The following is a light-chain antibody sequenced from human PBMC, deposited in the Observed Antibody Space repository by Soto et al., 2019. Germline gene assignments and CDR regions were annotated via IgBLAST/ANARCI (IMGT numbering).Light chain of an antibody. CDR1: QAIRSD. Sequence: AIQMTQSPSSLSTSVGDRVTITCRASQAIRSDLGWYQKKPGKAPKLLIYAASILQSGVPSRFIGRGYGTDFTLTISSLQPEDIATYYCLQDYNYPRTFGQGTLVEI. J-gene: IGKJ1*01. V-gene: IGKV1-6*01. CDR2: AAS. CDR3: LQDYNYPRT.